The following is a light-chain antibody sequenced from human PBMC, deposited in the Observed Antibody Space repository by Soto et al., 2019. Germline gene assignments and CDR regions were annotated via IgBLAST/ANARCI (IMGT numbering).Light chain of an antibody. J-gene: IGLJ1*01. V-gene: IGLV2-14*01. Sequence: QSALTQPASVSGSPGQSITISCTGSSSDVGAYNFVSWYQHHPGKDPKLILYEVTTRPSGVSSRFSGSKSGNTASLTISGLQADDEANYYCSSYTSSNTPYVFGTGTKGTVL. CDR3: SSYTSSNTPYV. CDR1: SSDVGAYNF. CDR2: EVT.